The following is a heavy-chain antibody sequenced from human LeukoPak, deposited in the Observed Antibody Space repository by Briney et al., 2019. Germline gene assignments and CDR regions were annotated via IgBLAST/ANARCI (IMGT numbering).Heavy chain of an antibody. V-gene: IGHV3-53*01. Sequence: PGGSLRLSCAVSGFSVTNNYMSWVSQAPGKGMEWVSVFYVGGATYYADSVKGRFTISKDNSENTLYLQMKSLRAEDTAVYYCARGDGYNFFDYWGQGTLVTVSS. CDR2: FYVGGAT. D-gene: IGHD5-24*01. J-gene: IGHJ4*02. CDR1: GFSVTNNY. CDR3: ARGDGYNFFDY.